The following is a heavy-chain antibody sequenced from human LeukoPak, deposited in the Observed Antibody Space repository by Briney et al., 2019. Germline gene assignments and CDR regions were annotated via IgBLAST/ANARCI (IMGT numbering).Heavy chain of an antibody. Sequence: GGSLRLSCAASGFTFSSYEMNWVRQAPGKGLEWVSYISSSGSTIYYADSVKGRFTISRDNAKNSLYLQMNSLRAEDTAVYYCARDSEARHSSSSGFDYWGQGTLVTVSS. CDR2: ISSSGSTI. CDR1: GFTFSSYE. V-gene: IGHV3-48*03. D-gene: IGHD6-6*01. J-gene: IGHJ4*02. CDR3: ARDSEARHSSSSGFDY.